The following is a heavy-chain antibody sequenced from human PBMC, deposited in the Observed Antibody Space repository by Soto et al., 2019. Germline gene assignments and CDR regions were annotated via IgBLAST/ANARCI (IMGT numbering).Heavy chain of an antibody. D-gene: IGHD3-3*01. Sequence: GGSLRLSCAASGFTFSDYYMSWIRQAPGKGLEWVSYISSSGSTIYYADSVKGRFTISRDNAKNSLYLQMNSLRAEDTAVYYCARDNVLRFLEWLGVYMDVWGKGTTVTVSS. V-gene: IGHV3-11*01. CDR2: ISSSGSTI. CDR3: ARDNVLRFLEWLGVYMDV. CDR1: GFTFSDYY. J-gene: IGHJ6*03.